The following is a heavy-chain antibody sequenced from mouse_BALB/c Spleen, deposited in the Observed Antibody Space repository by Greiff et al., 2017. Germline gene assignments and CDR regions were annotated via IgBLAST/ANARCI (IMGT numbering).Heavy chain of an antibody. CDR1: GYTFTYYV. J-gene: IGHJ3*01. Sequence: QVQLKESGPELVKPGASVKMSCKASGYTFTYYVISWVKQRTGQGLEWIGEIYPGSGSTYYNEKFKGKATLTADKSSNTAYMQLSSLTSEDSAVYFCARSDYDYDGFAYWGQGTLVTVSA. CDR3: ARSDYDYDGFAY. V-gene: IGHV1-77*01. D-gene: IGHD2-4*01. CDR2: IYPGSGST.